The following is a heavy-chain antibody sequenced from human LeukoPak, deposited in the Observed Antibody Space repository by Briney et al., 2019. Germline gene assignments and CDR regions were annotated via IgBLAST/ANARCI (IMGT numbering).Heavy chain of an antibody. V-gene: IGHV1-2*02. J-gene: IGHJ4*02. CDR3: ARVADFRQSFDF. D-gene: IGHD3/OR15-3a*01. CDR1: GYTFTAYY. CDR2: INPNSGGT. Sequence: GASVKVSCKSPGYTFTAYYLHWVRQAPGQGLEWMGWINPNSGGTNYAQTFQGRVTMTSDTSISTAYMDLSTLRSDDTAVYYCARVADFRQSFDFWGQGTLVTVS.